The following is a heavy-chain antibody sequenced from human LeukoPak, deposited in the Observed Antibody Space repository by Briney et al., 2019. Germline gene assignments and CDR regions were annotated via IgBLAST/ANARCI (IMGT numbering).Heavy chain of an antibody. Sequence: GGSLRLSCAASGFTFSSYAMHWVRQAPGKGLEWVAVISYDGSNKYYADSVKGRFTISRDNSKNTLFLQMNSLRPEDTAVYYCATPDRSGWYCFDYWGQGTLVTVSS. J-gene: IGHJ4*02. D-gene: IGHD6-19*01. V-gene: IGHV3-30-3*01. CDR3: ATPDRSGWYCFDY. CDR1: GFTFSSYA. CDR2: ISYDGSNK.